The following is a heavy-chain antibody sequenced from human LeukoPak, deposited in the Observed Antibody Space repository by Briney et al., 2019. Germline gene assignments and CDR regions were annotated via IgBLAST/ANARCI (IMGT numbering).Heavy chain of an antibody. Sequence: SETLSLTCTVSGGSISSYYWSWIRQPPGKGLEWIGYIYYSGSTSYNPSLKSRVTISVDTSKNQFSLKLSSVTAADTAVYYCARGQRTYYYDSSGYYDYWGQGTLVTVSS. D-gene: IGHD3-22*01. V-gene: IGHV4-59*01. CDR1: GGSISSYY. CDR2: IYYSGST. J-gene: IGHJ4*02. CDR3: ARGQRTYYYDSSGYYDY.